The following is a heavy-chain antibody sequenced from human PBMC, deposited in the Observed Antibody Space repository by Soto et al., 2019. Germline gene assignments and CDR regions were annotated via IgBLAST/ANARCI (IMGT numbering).Heavy chain of an antibody. J-gene: IGHJ4*02. CDR1: GGTFSSYA. D-gene: IGHD1-26*01. CDR3: ARKSPHSRWEAHYFDS. CDR2: LIPIFGTA. Sequence: QVQLVQSGAEVKKPGSSVKVSCKASGGTFSSYAISSVRQAPGQGLEWMGGLIPIFGTATYAQKFQGRVTITADESTSTAYMELSSLRSEDRAVYYCARKSPHSRWEAHYFDSWGQGTLVTVSS. V-gene: IGHV1-69*01.